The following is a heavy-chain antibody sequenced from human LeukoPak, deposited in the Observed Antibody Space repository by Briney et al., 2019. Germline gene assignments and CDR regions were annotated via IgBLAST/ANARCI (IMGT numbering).Heavy chain of an antibody. CDR2: FRSKANSYAT. V-gene: IGHV3-73*01. CDR3: TSRPCWGKVVIDY. J-gene: IGHJ4*02. D-gene: IGHD3-22*01. Sequence: QPGGSLKLSCAASGFTFSGSAMQSVRQASGKGLEWVGRFRSKANSYATAYAASQKGRVTISRDDLKNTAYLQMNSLKNEGTAVYYCTSRPCWGKVVIDYWGQGTLVTASS. CDR1: GFTFSGSA.